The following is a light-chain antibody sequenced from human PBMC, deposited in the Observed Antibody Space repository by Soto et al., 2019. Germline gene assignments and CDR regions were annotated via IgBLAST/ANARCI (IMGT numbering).Light chain of an antibody. CDR3: QQYKNWPPLT. J-gene: IGKJ4*01. V-gene: IGKV3-15*01. Sequence: EIVMTQSPATVSVSPGERATLSCRASQSVSSNLAWYQQKPGQAPRLLIYGAFTRATGIPARFSGSGSGTEFTLTISSLQSEDFAIYYCQQYKNWPPLTFGGGTKVEIK. CDR1: QSVSSN. CDR2: GAF.